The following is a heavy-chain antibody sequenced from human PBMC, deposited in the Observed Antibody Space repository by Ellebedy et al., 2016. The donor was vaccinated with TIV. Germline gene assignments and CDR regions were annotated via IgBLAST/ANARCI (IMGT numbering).Heavy chain of an antibody. CDR2: TSPYNGNA. V-gene: IGHV1-18*04. CDR1: GYTFTSYT. D-gene: IGHD3-10*01. CDR3: ARVGDNTYYYGSGTFHFDY. J-gene: IGHJ4*02. Sequence: VSVKVSCKASGYTFTSYTINWVRQAPGQGLEWMGWTSPYNGNANYAQKFQDRVTMTTDTSTSTGYMELRSLRSDDTAVYYCARVGDNTYYYGSGTFHFDYWGQGTLVTVSS.